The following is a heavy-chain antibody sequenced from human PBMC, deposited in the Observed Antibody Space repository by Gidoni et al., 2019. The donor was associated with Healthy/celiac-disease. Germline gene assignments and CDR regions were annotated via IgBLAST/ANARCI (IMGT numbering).Heavy chain of an antibody. Sequence: EVQLVESGGGLVKPGGSLRLSCAASGFPFSSYSMNWVRQAPGKGLEWVSSISSSSSYIYYADSVKGRFTISRDNAKNSLYLQMNSLRAEDTAVYYCARDPYSSRALVGGTFDYWGQGTLVTVSS. CDR2: ISSSSSYI. CDR3: ARDPYSSRALVGGTFDY. J-gene: IGHJ4*02. CDR1: GFPFSSYS. V-gene: IGHV3-21*01. D-gene: IGHD6-13*01.